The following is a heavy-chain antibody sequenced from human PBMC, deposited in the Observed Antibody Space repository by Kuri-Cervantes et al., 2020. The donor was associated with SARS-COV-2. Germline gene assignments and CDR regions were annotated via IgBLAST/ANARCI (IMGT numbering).Heavy chain of an antibody. CDR2: MSGSGGST. V-gene: IGHV3-23*01. J-gene: IGHJ3*02. CDR3: AKGPVGATGAFDI. Sequence: GESLKISCASSGFTFSSYAMSWVRQAPGKGLEWVSAMSGSGGSTYYADSVTGPFTISRDNSKNTLYLQMNSLRAEDTAVYYCAKGPVGATGAFDIWGQGTMVTVSS. CDR1: GFTFSSYA. D-gene: IGHD1-26*01.